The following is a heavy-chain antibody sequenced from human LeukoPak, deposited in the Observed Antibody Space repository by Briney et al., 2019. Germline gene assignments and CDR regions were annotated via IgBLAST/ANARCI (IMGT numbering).Heavy chain of an antibody. Sequence: SATLSLTCTVSGGSISSYYWSWIRQPPGKGLEWIGYIYYSGSTNYNPSLKSRVTISVDTSKNQFSLKLSSVTAADTAVYYCAANPLPYYYDSSGYLYWGQGTLVTVSS. V-gene: IGHV4-59*01. D-gene: IGHD3-22*01. CDR2: IYYSGST. J-gene: IGHJ4*02. CDR3: AANPLPYYYDSSGYLY. CDR1: GGSISSYY.